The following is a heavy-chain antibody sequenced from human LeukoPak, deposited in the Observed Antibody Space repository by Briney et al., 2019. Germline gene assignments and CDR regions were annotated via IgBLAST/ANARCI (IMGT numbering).Heavy chain of an antibody. D-gene: IGHD5-24*01. CDR1: GGSISNYF. J-gene: IGHJ4*02. V-gene: IGHV4-59*01. CDR3: AGGRDGYNYPYYFDY. Sequence: SETLSLTCTVSGGSISNYFWSWIRQPPGKGLEWIGYIYYSGNTNYNPSLRSRVTISVDTSKNQFSLKLSSVTAADTAVYYCAGGRDGYNYPYYFDYWGQGTLVTVSS. CDR2: IYYSGNT.